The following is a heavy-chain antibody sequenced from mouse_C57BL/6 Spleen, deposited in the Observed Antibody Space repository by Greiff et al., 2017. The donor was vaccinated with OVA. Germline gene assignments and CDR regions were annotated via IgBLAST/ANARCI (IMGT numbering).Heavy chain of an antibody. D-gene: IGHD3-3*01. CDR2: ISDGGSYT. J-gene: IGHJ2*01. CDR1: GFTFSSYA. Sequence: EVQVVESGGGLVKPGGSLKLSCAASGFTFSSYAMSWVRQTPEKRLEWVATISDGGSYTYYPDNVKGRFTISRDNAKNNLYLQMSHLKSEDTAMYYCARDERAYFDYWGQGTTLTVSS. V-gene: IGHV5-4*01. CDR3: ARDERAYFDY.